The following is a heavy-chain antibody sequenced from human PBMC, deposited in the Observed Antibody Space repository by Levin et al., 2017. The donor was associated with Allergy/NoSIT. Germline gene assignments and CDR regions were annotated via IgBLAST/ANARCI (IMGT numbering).Heavy chain of an antibody. J-gene: IGHJ4*02. CDR3: GRGNRGIDY. V-gene: IGHV4-30-4*01. CDR1: GGSLSSGDYY. CDR2: IYHTGAT. Sequence: SETLSLTCTVSGGSLSSGDYYWSWIRQPPGKGLEWIGYIYHTGATYYNPSLKTRLTMSVVTSKNQFSLNLNSVTVADTAVYYCGRGNRGIDYWGQGTLVTVSS.